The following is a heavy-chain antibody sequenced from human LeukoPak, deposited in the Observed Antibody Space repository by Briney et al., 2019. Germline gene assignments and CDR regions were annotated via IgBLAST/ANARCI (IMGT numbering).Heavy chain of an antibody. CDR3: ARVGRYFDWLFDY. Sequence: SETLSLTCAVYGGSFSGYYWGWIRQPPGKGLEWIGEINHSGSTNYNPSLKSRVTISVDTSKNQFSLKLSSVTAADTAVYYCARVGRYFDWLFDYWGQGTLVTVSS. CDR2: INHSGST. V-gene: IGHV4-34*01. CDR1: GGSFSGYY. J-gene: IGHJ4*02. D-gene: IGHD3-9*01.